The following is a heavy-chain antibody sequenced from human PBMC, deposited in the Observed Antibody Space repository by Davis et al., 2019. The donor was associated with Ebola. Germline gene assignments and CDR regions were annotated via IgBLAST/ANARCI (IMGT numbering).Heavy chain of an antibody. CDR1: GFTFSSYS. D-gene: IGHD3-3*01. J-gene: IGHJ4*02. CDR2: ISSSSSTI. CDR3: ARDSYDFWSGYYSV. V-gene: IGHV3-48*04. Sequence: PGGSLRLSCAASGFTFSSYSMNWVRQAPGKGLEWVSYISSSSSTIYYADSVKGRFTISRDNAKNSLYLQMNSLRAEDTAVYYCARDSYDFWSGYYSVWGQGTLVTVSS.